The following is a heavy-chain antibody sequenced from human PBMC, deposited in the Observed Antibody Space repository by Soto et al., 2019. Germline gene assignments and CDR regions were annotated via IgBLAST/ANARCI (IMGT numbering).Heavy chain of an antibody. CDR3: AKDKYRSAGFDAFDI. V-gene: IGHV3-9*01. J-gene: IGHJ3*02. CDR1: GFTFGDYA. Sequence: HPGGSLRLSCAASGFTFGDYAMHWVRQAPGKGQEWVSGISWNSGSIGYADSVKGRFTISRDNAKNSLYLQMNSLRAEDTALYYCAKDKYRSAGFDAFDIWGQGTMVTVSS. D-gene: IGHD6-6*01. CDR2: ISWNSGSI.